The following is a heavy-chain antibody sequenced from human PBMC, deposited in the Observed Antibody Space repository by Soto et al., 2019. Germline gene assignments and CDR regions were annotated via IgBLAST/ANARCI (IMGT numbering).Heavy chain of an antibody. Sequence: LRLSCAASGFTFSSYWMHWARQAPGKGLVWVSRINSDGSSTFYADSVKGRFTISRDNAKNTVYLQMNGLRVEDTAVYYCARGIQYSYGMDVWGQGTTVTVSS. V-gene: IGHV3-74*01. CDR3: ARGIQYSYGMDV. CDR2: INSDGSST. D-gene: IGHD5-18*01. J-gene: IGHJ6*02. CDR1: GFTFSSYW.